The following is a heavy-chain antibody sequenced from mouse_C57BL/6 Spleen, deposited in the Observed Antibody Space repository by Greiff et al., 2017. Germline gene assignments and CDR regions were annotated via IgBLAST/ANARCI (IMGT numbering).Heavy chain of an antibody. J-gene: IGHJ3*01. CDR1: GYAFSSSW. Sequence: QVQLKQSGPELVKPGASVKISCKASGYAFSSSWMNWVKQRPGKGLEWIGRIYPGDGDTNYNGKFKGKATLTADKSSSTAYMQLSSLTSEDSAVYFCARGVAWFAYWGQGTLVTVSA. V-gene: IGHV1-82*01. CDR2: IYPGDGDT. CDR3: ARGVAWFAY.